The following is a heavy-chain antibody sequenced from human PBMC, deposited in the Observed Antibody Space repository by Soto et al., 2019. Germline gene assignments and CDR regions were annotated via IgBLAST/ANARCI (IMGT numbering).Heavy chain of an antibody. CDR2: INQDGSEK. D-gene: IGHD3-16*02. J-gene: IGHJ3*02. CDR1: GFTLSSYW. Sequence: GGSLRLSCAASGFTLSSYWMSWVRQTPGKGLEWVANINQDGSEKYYVDSVKGRFTVSRDNAKISVYLQMNSLRVEDTAVYYCARETIMVTFGGVIAAFDIWGQGTMVTVSS. V-gene: IGHV3-7*01. CDR3: ARETIMVTFGGVIAAFDI.